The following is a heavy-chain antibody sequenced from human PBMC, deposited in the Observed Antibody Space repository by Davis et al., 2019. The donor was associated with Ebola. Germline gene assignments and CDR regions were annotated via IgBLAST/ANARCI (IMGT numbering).Heavy chain of an antibody. Sequence: PGGSLRLSCAASGFTFSSYAMSWVRQAPGKGLEWVSAISGSGGSTYYADSVKGRFTISRDNSKNTLYLQMNSLRAEDTAVYYCAKEILGYCSSTSCYGDYWGQGTLVTVSS. D-gene: IGHD2-2*01. V-gene: IGHV3-23*01. CDR3: AKEILGYCSSTSCYGDY. J-gene: IGHJ4*02. CDR2: ISGSGGST. CDR1: GFTFSSYA.